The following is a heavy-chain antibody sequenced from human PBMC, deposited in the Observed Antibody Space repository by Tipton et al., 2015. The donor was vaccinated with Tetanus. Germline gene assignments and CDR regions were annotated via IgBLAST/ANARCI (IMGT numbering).Heavy chain of an antibody. J-gene: IGHJ4*02. V-gene: IGHV4-30-4*01. Sequence: TLSLTCTVSGDSISSGDYYWSWIRQPPGKGLEWIGYIYNSGSTYYNPSLKSRITISVDTSKSQFSLNLSSVTAADTAVYYCAREGYYFDGISYFSYFDSRCQGTLVTVSS. D-gene: IGHD3-22*01. CDR2: IYNSGST. CDR1: GDSISSGDYY. CDR3: AREGYYFDGISYFSYFDS.